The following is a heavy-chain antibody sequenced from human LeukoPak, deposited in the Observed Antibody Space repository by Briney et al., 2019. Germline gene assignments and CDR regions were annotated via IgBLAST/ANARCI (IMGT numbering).Heavy chain of an antibody. Sequence: PSETLSLTCTVSGGSISSYYWSWIRQPPGKGLEWIGYIYYSGSTNYNPSLKRRVTISVDTSKNQFSLKLSSVTAADTAVYYCARDSSTSDIPWGNWFDPWGQGTLVTVSS. CDR1: GGSISSYY. CDR2: IYYSGST. V-gene: IGHV4-59*01. J-gene: IGHJ5*02. D-gene: IGHD2-2*01. CDR3: ARDSSTSDIPWGNWFDP.